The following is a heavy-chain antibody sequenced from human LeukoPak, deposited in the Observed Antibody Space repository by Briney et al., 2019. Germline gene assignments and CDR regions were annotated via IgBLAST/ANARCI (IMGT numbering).Heavy chain of an antibody. D-gene: IGHD3-22*01. J-gene: IGHJ3*02. CDR3: ARGPPYYDSSGYYYGGTAFDI. CDR2: ISSDESST. CDR1: GFTFSSHW. Sequence: GGSLRLSCVVSGFTFSSHWMHWFRQAPGKGLVWVSRISSDESSTSSADSVKGRFTISRDNAKNTLYLQMNSLRAEDTAVYYCARGPPYYDSSGYYYGGTAFDIWGQGTMVTVSS. V-gene: IGHV3-74*01.